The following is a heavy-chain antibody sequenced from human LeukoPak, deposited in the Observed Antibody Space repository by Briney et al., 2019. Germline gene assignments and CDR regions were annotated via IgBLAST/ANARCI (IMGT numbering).Heavy chain of an antibody. CDR1: GDSINSPNYY. CDR3: ARQLTQPRAFDS. Sequence: PSETLSLTCNVSGDSINSPNYYWAWIRQPPGKGLEWIGSVYYSGGAYSHPSLKSRATIFVDASKNHFSLKLRSVTAADTAVYYCARQLTQPRAFDSWGQGTLVTVSS. CDR2: VYYSGGA. J-gene: IGHJ4*02. D-gene: IGHD1-14*01. V-gene: IGHV4-39*01.